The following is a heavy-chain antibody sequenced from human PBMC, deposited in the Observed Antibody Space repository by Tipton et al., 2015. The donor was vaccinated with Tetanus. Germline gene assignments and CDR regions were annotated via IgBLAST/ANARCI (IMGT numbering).Heavy chain of an antibody. V-gene: IGHV1-69*11. CDR2: IIPKAGTP. J-gene: IGHJ5*02. CDR1: GGTFNSYS. Sequence: QLVQSGAEVKKPGSSVKVSCKASGGTFNSYSFSWVRQAPGQGLEWMGSIIPKAGTPTYPQRFQGGVTITADESTSTVYMELSSLRSEDTAVYYCARDILGANRFDPWGQGTLVTVSS. CDR3: ARDILGANRFDP. D-gene: IGHD1-26*01.